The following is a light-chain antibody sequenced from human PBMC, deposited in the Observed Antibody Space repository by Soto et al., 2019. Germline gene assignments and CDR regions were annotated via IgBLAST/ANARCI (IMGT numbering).Light chain of an antibody. CDR1: QSVNNW. Sequence: DIQMMQSPSTLSASVGDRVTIICRASQSVNNWLAWYQQKPGKVPNLLISKVSTLEGGVPARFSGSGSGTEFTLTISSLQPDDTGTYYCQQYSLYPRTFGRWTKVGIK. CDR2: KVS. V-gene: IGKV1-5*03. CDR3: QQYSLYPRT. J-gene: IGKJ1*01.